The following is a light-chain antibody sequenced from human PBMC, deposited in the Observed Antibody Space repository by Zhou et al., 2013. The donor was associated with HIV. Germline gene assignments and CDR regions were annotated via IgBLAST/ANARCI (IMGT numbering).Light chain of an antibody. CDR1: QGISTS. V-gene: IGKV1-27*01. Sequence: DIQMTQSPSSLSASVGDRVTITCRASQGISTSLAWYQQKPGKVPKLLIHAASTLQSGVPSRFSGSGSGTEFTLTISSLQPDDFATYYCQQYNSYPRTFGQGSKVDIK. CDR3: QQYNSYPRT. J-gene: IGKJ1*01. CDR2: AAS.